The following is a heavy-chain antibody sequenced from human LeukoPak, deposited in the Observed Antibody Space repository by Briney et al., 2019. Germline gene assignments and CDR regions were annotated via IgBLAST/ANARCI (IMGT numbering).Heavy chain of an antibody. CDR2: LNPNSGDT. CDR1: GYILTGYY. D-gene: IGHD2-15*01. J-gene: IGHJ6*03. CDR3: ARANRVVAADYYYYYMEV. Sequence: ASVKVSCKASGYILTGYYMHWVRQAPGQGLEWMGWLNPNSGDTEYAQKFQGRVTMTRDTSISTAYMELSRLRSDDTAVYYCARANRVVAADYYYYYMEVWGKGTAVTVS. V-gene: IGHV1-2*02.